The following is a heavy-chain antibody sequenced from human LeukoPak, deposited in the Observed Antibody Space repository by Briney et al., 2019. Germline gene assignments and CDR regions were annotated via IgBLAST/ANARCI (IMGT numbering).Heavy chain of an antibody. CDR1: GFTFSSYA. J-gene: IGHJ4*02. Sequence: GGSLRLSCAGSGFTFSSYAMSWVRQAPGKGLEWVSAISDSGDYTYYADSVKGRFTISRDNSKNTLYLHVNSLRAEDTAVYYCARRSSSFSFFDYWGQGTLVTVSS. CDR3: ARRSSSFSFFDY. D-gene: IGHD6-13*01. CDR2: ISDSGDYT. V-gene: IGHV3-23*01.